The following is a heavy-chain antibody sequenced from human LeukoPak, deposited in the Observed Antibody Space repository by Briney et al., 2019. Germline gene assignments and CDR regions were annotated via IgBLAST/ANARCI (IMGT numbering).Heavy chain of an antibody. D-gene: IGHD2-2*02. CDR1: GFTFSSYA. CDR3: AKVESCSTTSCYRGYGMDV. CDR2: ISGSGGYT. J-gene: IGHJ6*02. V-gene: IGHV3-23*01. Sequence: GGSLRLSCAASGFTFSSYAMSWVRQAPGKGLEWVSAISGSGGYTYYAGSVKGRFTISRDSSKNTLFLQMSSLRAEDTAVYFCAKVESCSTTSCYRGYGMDVWGQGTTVTVPS.